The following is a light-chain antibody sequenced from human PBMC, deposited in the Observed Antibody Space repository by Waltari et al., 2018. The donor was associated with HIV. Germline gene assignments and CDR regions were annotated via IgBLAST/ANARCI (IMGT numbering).Light chain of an antibody. CDR3: CSYAGSSNVV. CDR1: SSDVGSYNL. CDR2: EVS. V-gene: IGLV2-23*02. J-gene: IGLJ2*01. Sequence: QSALTQPASVSGSPGQSITISCTGTSSDVGSYNLVSWYQQHPVKAPKLMIYEVSKRPSGVSNRCSGSKSGNTASLTISGLQAEDEADYYCCSYAGSSNVVFGGGTKLTVL.